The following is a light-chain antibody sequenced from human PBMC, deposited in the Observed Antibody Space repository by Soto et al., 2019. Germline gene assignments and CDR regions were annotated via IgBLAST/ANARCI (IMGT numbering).Light chain of an antibody. Sequence: IVMTQSPDSLAVSLGERATINCKSSQSLLYSSNNKNYLAWYQQKPGQPPKLLIYWATGIPDRFSGGGSGTDFTLTISRLEPEDFAVYYCQQYGSSLWTFGQGTKV. J-gene: IGKJ1*01. CDR2: WAT. CDR1: QSLLYSSNNKNY. CDR3: QQYGSSLWT. V-gene: IGKV4-1*01.